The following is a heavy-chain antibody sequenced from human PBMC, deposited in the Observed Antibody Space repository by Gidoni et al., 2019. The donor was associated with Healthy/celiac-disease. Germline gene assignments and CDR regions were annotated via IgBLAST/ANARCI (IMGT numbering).Heavy chain of an antibody. CDR2: IIPIFGAA. Sequence: QVQLVQSGAEVQKPGSSVKVSCKASGGTFSSYAISWVRQAPGQGLEWMGGIIPIFGAANYTQKFQGRVTITADESTSTAYMELSSLRSEDTAVYYCARDSYYYDSSGYHYRIRTFDIWGQGTMVTVSS. J-gene: IGHJ3*02. V-gene: IGHV1-69*01. D-gene: IGHD3-22*01. CDR3: ARDSYYYDSSGYHYRIRTFDI. CDR1: GGTFSSYA.